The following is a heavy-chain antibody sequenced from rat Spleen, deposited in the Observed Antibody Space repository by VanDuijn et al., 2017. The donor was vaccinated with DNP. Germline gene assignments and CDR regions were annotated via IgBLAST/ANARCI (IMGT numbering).Heavy chain of an antibody. J-gene: IGHJ2*01. V-gene: IGHV5-58*01. CDR2: INTGGGST. D-gene: IGHD1-10*01. CDR3: VKEGSRVTTYFDY. Sequence: EVQLVESGGDLVQPGRSLKLSCAASGFTFSSYWMYWIRQAPGKGLEWVASINTGGGSTYYPDSVKGRFTISRDNAEDTVYLQMNSLRSEDTATYFCVKEGSRVTTYFDYWGQGVMVTVSS. CDR1: GFTFSSYW.